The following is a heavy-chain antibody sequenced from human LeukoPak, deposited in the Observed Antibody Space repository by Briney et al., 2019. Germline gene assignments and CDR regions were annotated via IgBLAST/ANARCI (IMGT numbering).Heavy chain of an antibody. V-gene: IGHV3-33*01. CDR3: AREIFVSGSYPDV. J-gene: IGHJ4*02. Sequence: GRSLRLSCAAYGFSFNTYAMHWVRQAPGQGLEWVAFIWNDGSHNFYSNSVRGQFTISRDNSKNTVSLQMNNLRPEDTAVYYCAREIFVSGSYPDVWGQGTLVTVSS. D-gene: IGHD3-16*02. CDR1: GFSFNTYA. CDR2: IWNDGSHN.